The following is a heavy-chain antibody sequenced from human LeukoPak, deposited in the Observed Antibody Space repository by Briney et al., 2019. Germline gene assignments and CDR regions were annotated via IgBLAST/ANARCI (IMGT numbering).Heavy chain of an antibody. Sequence: PSETLSLTCTVSGGSISSGGYHWRWLRQPAGKGLEWIGRIYTSGSTSYNPSLKSRVTISVDTSKNQFSLKLSSVTAADTAVYYCARDPGGYKHFDYWGQGTLVTVSS. CDR1: GGSISSGGYH. V-gene: IGHV4-61*02. CDR3: ARDPGGYKHFDY. J-gene: IGHJ4*02. CDR2: IYTSGST. D-gene: IGHD1-14*01.